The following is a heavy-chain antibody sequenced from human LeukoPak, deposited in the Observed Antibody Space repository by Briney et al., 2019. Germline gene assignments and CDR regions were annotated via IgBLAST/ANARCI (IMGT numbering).Heavy chain of an antibody. CDR1: GGTFSSYA. V-gene: IGHV1-69*05. CDR2: IIPIFGTA. D-gene: IGHD4-17*01. J-gene: IGHJ3*02. Sequence: SVKVSCKASGGTFSSYAISWVRQAPGQGLEWMGRIIPIFGTANYAQKFQGRVTITTDESTSTAYMELSSLRSEDTAVCYCARGYGDYALAFDMWALGPMVTVSS. CDR3: ARGYGDYALAFDM.